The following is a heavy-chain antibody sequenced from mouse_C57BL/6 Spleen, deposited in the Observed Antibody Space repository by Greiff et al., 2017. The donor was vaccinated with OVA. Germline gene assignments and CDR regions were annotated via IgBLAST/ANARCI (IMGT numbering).Heavy chain of an antibody. CDR1: GFTFSDYG. V-gene: IGHV5-17*01. D-gene: IGHD1-1*01. Sequence: EVKVVESGGGLVKPGGSLKLSCAASGFTFSDYGMHWVRQAPEKGLEWVAYISSGSSTIYYADTVKGRFTISRDNAKNTLFLQMTSLRSEDTAMYYCARPLYYYGSSLFDYWGQGTTLTVSS. CDR2: ISSGSSTI. CDR3: ARPLYYYGSSLFDY. J-gene: IGHJ2*01.